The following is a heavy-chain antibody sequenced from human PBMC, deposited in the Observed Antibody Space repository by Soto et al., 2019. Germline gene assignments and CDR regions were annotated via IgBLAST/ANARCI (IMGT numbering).Heavy chain of an antibody. V-gene: IGHV1-8*01. J-gene: IGHJ6*03. D-gene: IGHD3-10*02. Sequence: ASVKVSCKASGYTFTSYDINWVRQATGQGLEWMGWMNPNSGNTGYAQKFQGRVTMTRNTSISTAYMELSSLRSEDTAVYYCARVECSGSYYYYYYYYMDVWGKGTTVTVSS. CDR2: MNPNSGNT. CDR3: ARVECSGSYYYYYYYYMDV. CDR1: GYTFTSYD.